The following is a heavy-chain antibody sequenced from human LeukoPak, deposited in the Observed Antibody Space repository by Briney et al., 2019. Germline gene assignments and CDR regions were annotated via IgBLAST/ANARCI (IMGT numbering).Heavy chain of an antibody. Sequence: GGSLRLSCAASGFTFSSYAIHWVRQAPGKGLEWVSAISANSLYRYYADSVKGRFTISRDNAKTSLFLQMDSLRVEDTAVYYCARDLFSSGWHGILGNDSWGQGTLVSVSS. CDR1: GFTFSSYA. CDR2: ISANSLYR. J-gene: IGHJ4*02. CDR3: ARDLFSSGWHGILGNDS. V-gene: IGHV3-21*01. D-gene: IGHD6-19*01.